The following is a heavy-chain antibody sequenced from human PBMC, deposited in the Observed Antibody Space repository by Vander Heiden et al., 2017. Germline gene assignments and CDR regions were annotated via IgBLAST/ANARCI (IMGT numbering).Heavy chain of an antibody. D-gene: IGHD1-1*01. CDR1: GFTFSSYS. J-gene: IGHJ3*02. Sequence: EVQLVESGGGLVKPGGSLRLSCAASGFTFSSYSMNWVRQAPGKGLEWVSSISSSSSYIYYADSVKGRFTISRDNAKNSLYLQMNSLRAEDTAVYYCARGDWNDENAFDIWGQGTMVTVSS. CDR3: ARGDWNDENAFDI. CDR2: ISSSSSYI. V-gene: IGHV3-21*01.